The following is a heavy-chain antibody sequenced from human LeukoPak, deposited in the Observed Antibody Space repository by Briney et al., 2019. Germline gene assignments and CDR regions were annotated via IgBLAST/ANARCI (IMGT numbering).Heavy chain of an antibody. CDR3: ATSYTGAWKY. CDR2: IYPGDSDT. Sequence: GESLKISCKGSGHGFNSYWIGWVRQMPGTGLEWMGIIYPGDSDTRYSPSFQGQVTISADKSISTAYLQWSSLKASDTAMYYCATSYTGAWKYWGQGTLVTVSS. V-gene: IGHV5-51*01. D-gene: IGHD6-19*01. CDR1: GHGFNSYW. J-gene: IGHJ4*02.